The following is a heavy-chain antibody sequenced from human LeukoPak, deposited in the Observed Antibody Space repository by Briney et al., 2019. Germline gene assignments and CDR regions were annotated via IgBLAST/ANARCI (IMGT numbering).Heavy chain of an antibody. V-gene: IGHV4-59*01. J-gene: IGHJ4*02. D-gene: IGHD1-1*01. CDR1: GGSISSYY. CDR3: ARARRATGTTSPFDY. CDR2: IYYSGST. Sequence: SETLSLTCTVSGGSISSYYRSWIRQPPGKGLEWIGYIYYSGSTNYNPSLKSRVTISVDTSKNQFSLKLSSVTAADTAVYYCARARRATGTTSPFDYWGQGTLVTVSS.